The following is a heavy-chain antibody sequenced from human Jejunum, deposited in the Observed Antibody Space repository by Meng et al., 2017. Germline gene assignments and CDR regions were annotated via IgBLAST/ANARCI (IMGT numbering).Heavy chain of an antibody. J-gene: IGHJ4*02. Sequence: GESLKISCAASGLSFSMYWMDWVRQVPGKGLEWVSRIKSDGSAASYADSVKGRFTISRDNAKNTLYLQMDRLSAEDMAVYYCAILPPGNWGQGTLVTVSS. D-gene: IGHD3-10*01. V-gene: IGHV3-74*01. CDR1: GLSFSMYW. CDR3: AILPPGN. CDR2: IKSDGSAA.